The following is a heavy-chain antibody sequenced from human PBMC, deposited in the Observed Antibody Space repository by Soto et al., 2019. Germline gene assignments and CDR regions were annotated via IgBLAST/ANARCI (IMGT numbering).Heavy chain of an antibody. J-gene: IGHJ4*02. Sequence: PSETLSLTCTVSGGSISSYYWGWIRQPPGKGLEWIVYFSNSGSTNYNPSLKSRVTISVDTSKNQFSLKLTSVTAADTAVYYCARDKITGLFDYWGQGTLVTVSS. D-gene: IGHD2-8*02. V-gene: IGHV4-59*12. CDR3: ARDKITGLFDY. CDR1: GGSISSYY. CDR2: FSNSGST.